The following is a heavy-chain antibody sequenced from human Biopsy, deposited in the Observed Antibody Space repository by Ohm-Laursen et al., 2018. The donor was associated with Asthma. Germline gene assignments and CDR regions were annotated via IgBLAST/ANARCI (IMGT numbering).Heavy chain of an antibody. CDR2: LIPALGTP. CDR1: GDSFSNYA. CDR3: ARAQDYYDSRGYYRSFDY. J-gene: IGHJ4*02. D-gene: IGHD3-22*01. V-gene: IGHV1-69*13. Sequence: SVKVSCKASGDSFSNYAISWVRQAPGQGLEWMGGLIPALGTPDHAQMFEGRVTITADESTSTAYMELSSLSSEDTAVYYCARAQDYYDSRGYYRSFDYWGQGTLVTVSS.